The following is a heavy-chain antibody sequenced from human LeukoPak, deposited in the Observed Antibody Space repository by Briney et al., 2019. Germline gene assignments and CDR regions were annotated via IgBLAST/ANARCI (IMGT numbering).Heavy chain of an antibody. CDR1: GFTFSTFA. D-gene: IGHD6-6*01. CDR2: IGGSGTYT. CDR3: ARGAFPGGSSSFDY. V-gene: IGHV3-23*01. Sequence: GGSLRVSCVASGFTFSTFAMTWVRQAPGKALEWVSSIGGSGTYTNYADSVKGRFTISRDNSKNTLYLQMNSLRAEDTAVYYCARGAFPGGSSSFDYWGQGTLVTVSS. J-gene: IGHJ4*02.